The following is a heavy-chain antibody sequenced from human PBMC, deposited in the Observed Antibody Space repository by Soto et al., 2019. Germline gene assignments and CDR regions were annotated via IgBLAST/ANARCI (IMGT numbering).Heavy chain of an antibody. J-gene: IGHJ6*02. CDR2: TIPIFRTA. Sequence: QVQLVQSGAELKKPGSSVKVSCKASGGTFNSYAISWVRQAPGQGLEWMGGTIPIFRTADYAQKFQGRVTITADESTSTAYMELSSLRSEDTAVHYCASLQLGPSYYYGMDVWGQGTTVTVSS. CDR1: GGTFNSYA. CDR3: ASLQLGPSYYYGMDV. D-gene: IGHD6-6*01. V-gene: IGHV1-69*12.